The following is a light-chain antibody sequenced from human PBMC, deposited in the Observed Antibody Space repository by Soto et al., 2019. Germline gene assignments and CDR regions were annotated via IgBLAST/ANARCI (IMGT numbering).Light chain of an antibody. J-gene: IGLJ1*01. CDR2: EVT. CDR1: SGDVGGYNL. Sequence: QSVLTQPASVSGSPGQSITIPCTGTSGDVGGYNLVSWYQQHPGKAPKLMIYEVTERPSGVSNRFSGSKSGNTASLTISGLQSDDEADYYCCSYAGNSEVFGTGTKVPVL. CDR3: CSYAGNSEV. V-gene: IGLV2-23*02.